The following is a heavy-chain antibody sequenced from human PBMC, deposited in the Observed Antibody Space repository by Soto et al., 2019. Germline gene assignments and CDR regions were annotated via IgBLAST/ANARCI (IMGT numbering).Heavy chain of an antibody. Sequence: QVQLVESGGGVVQPGRSMRLSCAASEFTFRSYTMHWVRQAPGKGLEWVATISYDGSKTNYADSVRGRFTISRDNSKSTLFLQMDSLRPEDTAVYSCARDRDSSYFPPPYYFDSWGQGTLVTVSS. D-gene: IGHD4-4*01. CDR2: ISYDGSKT. V-gene: IGHV3-30*04. CDR3: ARDRDSSYFPPPYYFDS. J-gene: IGHJ4*02. CDR1: EFTFRSYT.